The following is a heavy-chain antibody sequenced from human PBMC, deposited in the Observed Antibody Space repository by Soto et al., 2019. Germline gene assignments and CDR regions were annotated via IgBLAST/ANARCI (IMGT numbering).Heavy chain of an antibody. CDR2: ISPYNRNT. D-gene: IGHD3-10*01. V-gene: IGHV1-18*01. CDR3: ARDLDGSGNYYTDY. Sequence: QVQLVQSGAEVKKPGASVKVSCKASGYPFSSIGISWVRQAPGQGLEWLGWISPYNRNTYYAQRLQGRVTMTTDTSTSTAYRELRSLGSDDTAVYFCARDLDGSGNYYTDYWGQGTLVTVSS. J-gene: IGHJ4*02. CDR1: GYPFSSIG.